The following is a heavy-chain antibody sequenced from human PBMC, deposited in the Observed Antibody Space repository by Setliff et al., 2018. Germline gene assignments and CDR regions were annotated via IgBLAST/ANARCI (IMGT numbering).Heavy chain of an antibody. D-gene: IGHD4-17*01. CDR3: AKDRVPDGYWDFDY. CDR1: GGSISSYY. J-gene: IGHJ4*02. CDR2: IYTSGST. V-gene: IGHV4-4*08. Sequence: SETLSLTCTVSGGSISSYYWSWIRQPPWKGLEWIGYIYTSGSTNYNPSLKSRVTISRDISENTLYLQMNSLRPEDTAVYYCAKDRVPDGYWDFDYWGQGILVTVSS.